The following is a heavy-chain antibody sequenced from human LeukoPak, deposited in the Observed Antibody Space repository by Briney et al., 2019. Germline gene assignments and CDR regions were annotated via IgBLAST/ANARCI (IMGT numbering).Heavy chain of an antibody. CDR3: ARKGSGSPSD. CDR2: IYYSGSI. V-gene: IGHV4-39*01. CDR1: GGSISSSSYY. J-gene: IGHJ4*02. Sequence: SETLSLTCTVSGGSISSSSYYWGWIRQPPGKGLEWIGSIYYSGSIYYNPSLKSRVTISVDTSKNQFSLKLSSVTAADTAVYYCARKGSGSPSDWGQGTLVTVSS. D-gene: IGHD3-10*01.